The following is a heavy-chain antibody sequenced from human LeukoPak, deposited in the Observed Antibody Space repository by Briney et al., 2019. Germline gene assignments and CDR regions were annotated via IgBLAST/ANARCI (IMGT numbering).Heavy chain of an antibody. CDR1: GFTVSSNY. Sequence: PGGSLRLSCAASGFTVSSNYMSWVRQAPGKGLEWVSILYSAGSTYYADSVRGRFTIARDSSKNTARLQMNSLRAEDTAVYYCASGGMGARKYYSDPFHYWGQGTLVTVSS. CDR2: LYSAGST. V-gene: IGHV3-53*01. CDR3: ASGGMGARKYYSDPFHY. J-gene: IGHJ4*02. D-gene: IGHD3-10*01.